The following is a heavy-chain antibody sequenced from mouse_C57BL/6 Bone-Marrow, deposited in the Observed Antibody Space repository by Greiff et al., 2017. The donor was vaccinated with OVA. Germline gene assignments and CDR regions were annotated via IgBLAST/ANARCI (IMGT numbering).Heavy chain of an antibody. CDR1: GFSFNTYA. J-gene: IGHJ1*03. V-gene: IGHV10-1*01. Sequence: GGGLVQPKGSLKLSCAASGFSFNTYAMNWVRQAPGKGLEWVARIRSKSNNYATYYADSVKDRFTISRDDSESMLYLQMNNLKTEDTAMYYSVRHNVYRYFDVWGTETTVTVSS. CDR3: VRHNVYRYFDV. CDR2: IRSKSNNYAT.